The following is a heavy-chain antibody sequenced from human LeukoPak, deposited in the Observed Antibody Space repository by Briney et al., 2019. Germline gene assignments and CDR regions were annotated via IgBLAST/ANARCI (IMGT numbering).Heavy chain of an antibody. Sequence: GGSLRLSCAASGFTFSSYSMNWVRQAPGKGLEWVSSISSSSSYIYYADSVKGRFTISRDNAKNSLYLQMNSLRAEDTAVYYCARDSLTAGAFDIWGQGTMVTVSS. D-gene: IGHD2-21*02. CDR1: GFTFSSYS. CDR2: ISSSSSYI. V-gene: IGHV3-21*01. CDR3: ARDSLTAGAFDI. J-gene: IGHJ3*02.